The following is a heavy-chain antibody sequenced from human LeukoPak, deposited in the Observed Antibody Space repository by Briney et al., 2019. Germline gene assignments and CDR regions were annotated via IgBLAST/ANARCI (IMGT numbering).Heavy chain of an antibody. J-gene: IGHJ4*02. CDR3: ARAAYCTSTSCHFSGYAQRPLDS. CDR2: ISRDGTSQ. CDR1: GFTFNTYG. Sequence: GRSLRLSCVASGFTFNTYGIHLVRQAPGKGLEWVAGISRDGTSQDYADSVKGRFTISRDNSKNTLYLQMNSLRTEDTAVYYCARAAYCTSTSCHFSGYAQRPLDSWGQGTLVTVSS. V-gene: IGHV3-30*03. D-gene: IGHD2-2*01.